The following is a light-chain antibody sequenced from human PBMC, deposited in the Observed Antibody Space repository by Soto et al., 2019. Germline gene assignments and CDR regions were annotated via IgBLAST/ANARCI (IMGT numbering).Light chain of an antibody. V-gene: IGKV1-5*03. CDR1: QSISSW. CDR3: QQYKSFSLT. J-gene: IGKJ4*01. Sequence: DIQMTQSPSTLSASVGDRVTITCRASQSISSWLVWYQQKPGKAPKLLIYKTSNLESGVPSRFSGSGSGTEFSLTISSLQPDDFATYYCQQYKSFSLTFGGGTRVEVK. CDR2: KTS.